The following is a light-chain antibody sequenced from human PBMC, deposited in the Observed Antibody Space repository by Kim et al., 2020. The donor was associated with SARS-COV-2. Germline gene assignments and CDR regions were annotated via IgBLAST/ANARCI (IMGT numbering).Light chain of an antibody. CDR2: SNN. CDR3: AAWDDSLNGVV. J-gene: IGLJ2*01. V-gene: IGLV1-44*01. CDR1: SSNIGSNT. Sequence: GQGVTISCYGSSSNIGSNTVNWYRQLPGTAPKLLIYSNNQRPSGVPDRFSGSKSGTSASLAISGLQSEDEADYYCAAWDDSLNGVVFGGGTQLTVL.